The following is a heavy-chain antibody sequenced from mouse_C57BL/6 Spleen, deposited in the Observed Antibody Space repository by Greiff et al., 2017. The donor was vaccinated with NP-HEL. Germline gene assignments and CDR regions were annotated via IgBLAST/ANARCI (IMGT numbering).Heavy chain of an antibody. CDR3: AITYPAWFAY. D-gene: IGHD1-1*01. CDR1: GFTFSDYG. V-gene: IGHV5-17*01. J-gene: IGHJ3*01. CDR2: ISSGSSTI. Sequence: EVQLVESGGGLVKPGGSLKLSCAASGFTFSDYGMHWVRQAPEKGLEWVAYISSGSSTIYYADTVKGRFTISRDNAKNTLFLQMTSLRSEDTAMYYCAITYPAWFAYWGQGTLVTVSA.